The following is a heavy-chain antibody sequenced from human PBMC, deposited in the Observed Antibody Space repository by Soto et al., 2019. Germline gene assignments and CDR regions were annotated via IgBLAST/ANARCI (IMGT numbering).Heavy chain of an antibody. CDR3: ARDAFIAAAGNDFDY. CDR2: INPSGGST. CDR1: GYTFTSYY. Sequence: QVQLVQSGAEVKKPGASVKVSCKASGYTFTSYYMHWVRQAPGQGLEWRGIINPSGGSTGYAQKFQGRVTRTRDTSTSTVYMELISLRYEDTAVYYCARDAFIAAAGNDFDYWGQGTLVTVSS. D-gene: IGHD6-13*01. J-gene: IGHJ4*02. V-gene: IGHV1-46*03.